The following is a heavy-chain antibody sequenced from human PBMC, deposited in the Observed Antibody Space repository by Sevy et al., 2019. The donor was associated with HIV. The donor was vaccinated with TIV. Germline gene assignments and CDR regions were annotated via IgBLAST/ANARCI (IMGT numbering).Heavy chain of an antibody. CDR1: GYTFTSYD. CDR3: VRGEVTEGDY. J-gene: IGHJ4*02. V-gene: IGHV1-8*01. Sequence: ASVKVSCKASGYTFTSYDINWVRQATGQGLEWMGWMNPNRGNTGYAQKFQGRVTMTRNTSISTAYMELSSLRSEDTAVYYCVRGEVTEGDYWGQGTLVTVSS. D-gene: IGHD2-21*02. CDR2: MNPNRGNT.